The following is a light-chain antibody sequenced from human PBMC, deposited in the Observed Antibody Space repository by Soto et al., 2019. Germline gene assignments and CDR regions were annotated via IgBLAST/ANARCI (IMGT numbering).Light chain of an antibody. Sequence: EIVLTQYTATLSESPGERATLSCIACQSVSSYLAWYQQKPGQAPRLLIYGASTRATGIPARFSGSGSGTEFTLTISSLQSEDFALYYCQQYNNWPLTFGGGTKVDIK. CDR2: GAS. CDR1: QSVSSY. J-gene: IGKJ4*01. CDR3: QQYNNWPLT. V-gene: IGKV3-15*01.